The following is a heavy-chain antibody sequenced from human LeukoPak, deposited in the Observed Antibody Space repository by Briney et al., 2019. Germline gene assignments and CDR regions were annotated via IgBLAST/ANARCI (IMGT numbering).Heavy chain of an antibody. CDR1: GFSFSTAD. V-gene: IGHV3-30*02. J-gene: IGHJ4*02. CDR3: AKDLFGSGSYEY. Sequence: GGSLRLSCAASGFSFSTADMHWVRQAPGKGLEWVAFLRSGGNDKYYAGSVKGRFTISRDNSKNTLFLQMNSLRAEDTAVYYCAKDLFGSGSYEYWGQGTLVTVSS. D-gene: IGHD3-10*01. CDR2: LRSGGNDK.